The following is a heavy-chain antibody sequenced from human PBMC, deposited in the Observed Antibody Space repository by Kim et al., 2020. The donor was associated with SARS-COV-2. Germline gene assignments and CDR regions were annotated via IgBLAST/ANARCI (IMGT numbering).Heavy chain of an antibody. V-gene: IGHV3-23*01. CDR3: ARDDTITLVRGVFHY. Sequence: GGSLRLSCAVSGFPFSNYAMTWVRQAPGKGLEWVSVISPSGDSTYYADSVRGRFTISRDNSKNTLYLQMNSLRADDTAVYYCARDDTITLVRGVFHYWGQGTLVTVSS. CDR1: GFPFSNYA. CDR2: ISPSGDST. D-gene: IGHD3-10*01. J-gene: IGHJ4*02.